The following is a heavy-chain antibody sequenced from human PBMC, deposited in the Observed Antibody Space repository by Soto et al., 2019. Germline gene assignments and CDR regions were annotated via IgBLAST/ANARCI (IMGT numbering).Heavy chain of an antibody. CDR1: GFTFSDYY. J-gene: IGHJ4*02. V-gene: IGHV3-11*01. CDR2: ISSSGSTI. CDR3: ARDIDYGDYGRDSGDHFDY. D-gene: IGHD4-17*01. Sequence: GGSLRLSCAASGFTFSDYYMSWIRQAPGKGLEWVPYISSSGSTIYYADSVKGRFTISRDNAKNSLYLQMNSLRAEDTAVYYCARDIDYGDYGRDSGDHFDYWGQGTLVTVSS.